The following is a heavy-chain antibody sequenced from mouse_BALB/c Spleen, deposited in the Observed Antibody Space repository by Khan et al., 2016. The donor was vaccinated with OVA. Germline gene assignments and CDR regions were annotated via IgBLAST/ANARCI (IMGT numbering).Heavy chain of an antibody. D-gene: IGHD1-1*01. Sequence: EVKLVESGGDLVKPRGSLKLSCAASGFTFSTYGMSWVRQAPDKRLEWVATVSTGGSYTYYPDSVKGRFTISRDNAKNTLYLQMSGLRSEDTAMFYCTRLAYYYDSEGFAYWGQGTLVTVSA. V-gene: IGHV5-6*01. CDR2: VSTGGSYT. J-gene: IGHJ3*01. CDR3: TRLAYYYDSEGFAY. CDR1: GFTFSTYG.